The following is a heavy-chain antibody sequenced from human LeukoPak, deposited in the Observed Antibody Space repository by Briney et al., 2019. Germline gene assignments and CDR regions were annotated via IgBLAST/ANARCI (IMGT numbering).Heavy chain of an antibody. CDR2: IYSGGST. V-gene: IGHV3-53*01. D-gene: IGHD3-3*01. CDR1: GFTVSSNY. CDR3: ARCITIFGVVTSWAFNI. Sequence: PGGSLRLSCAASGFTVSSNYMSWVRQAPGKGLEWVSVIYSGGSTYYADSVKGRFTISRDNSKNTLYLQMNSLRAEGTAVYYCARCITIFGVVTSWAFNIWGQGTMVTVSS. J-gene: IGHJ3*02.